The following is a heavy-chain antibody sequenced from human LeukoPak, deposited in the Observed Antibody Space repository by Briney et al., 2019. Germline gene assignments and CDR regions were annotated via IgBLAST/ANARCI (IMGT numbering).Heavy chain of an antibody. D-gene: IGHD1-26*01. CDR1: GGSISSYY. CDR3: ARAMGATAGFYFDY. Sequence: PSETLSLTCTVSGGSISSYYWSWIRQPPGKGVEWIGYIYYSGSTNYNPSLKSRVTISVDTSKNQFSLKLSSVTAADTAVYYCARAMGATAGFYFDYWGQGTLVTVSS. CDR2: IYYSGST. J-gene: IGHJ4*02. V-gene: IGHV4-59*01.